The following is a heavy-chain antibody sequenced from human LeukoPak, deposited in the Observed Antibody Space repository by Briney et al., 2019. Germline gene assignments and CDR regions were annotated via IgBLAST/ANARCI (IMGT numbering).Heavy chain of an antibody. CDR3: ARGGSSSDDAFDI. CDR2: IVPIFGTA. J-gene: IGHJ3*02. Sequence: SVKVSCKASGGTFSSYAISWVRQAPGQGLEWMGGIVPIFGTANYAQKFQGRVTITTDESTSTAYMELSSLRSEDTAVYYCARGGSSSDDAFDIWGQGTMVTVSS. D-gene: IGHD6-13*01. CDR1: GGTFSSYA. V-gene: IGHV1-69*05.